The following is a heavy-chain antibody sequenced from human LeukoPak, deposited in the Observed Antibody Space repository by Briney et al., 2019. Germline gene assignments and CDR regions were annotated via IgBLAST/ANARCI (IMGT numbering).Heavy chain of an antibody. V-gene: IGHV1-2*02. CDR3: ARDGTNFRYKRLSYWFDP. J-gene: IGHJ5*02. CDR1: GYTFTNFY. Sequence: ASVKVSCKASGYTFTNFYIHWVRQAPGQGLEWMGWINPNSGGTNYAQKFQGRVTMTRDTSISTAYMELSRLRSDDTAVYYCARDGTNFRYKRLSYWFDPWGQGTLVTVSS. D-gene: IGHD2/OR15-2a*01. CDR2: INPNSGGT.